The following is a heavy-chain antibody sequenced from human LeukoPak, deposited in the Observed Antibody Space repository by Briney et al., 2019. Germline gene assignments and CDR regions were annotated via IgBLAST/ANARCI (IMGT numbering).Heavy chain of an antibody. CDR2: INDSGGST. D-gene: IGHD5-18*01. J-gene: IGHJ4*02. CDR1: GFTFSSSA. Sequence: PGGSLRLSCAASGFTFSSSAMSWVRQAPGKGLEWVSAINDSGGSTYYADSVKGRFTISRDNSKNTLYLQMNSLRAEDTAVYYCAPLPGYGPDYWGQGTLVTVSS. V-gene: IGHV3-23*01. CDR3: APLPGYGPDY.